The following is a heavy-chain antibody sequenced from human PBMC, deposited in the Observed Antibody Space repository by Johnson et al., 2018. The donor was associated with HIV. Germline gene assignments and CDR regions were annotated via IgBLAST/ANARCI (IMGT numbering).Heavy chain of an antibody. J-gene: IGHJ3*02. V-gene: IGHV3-66*02. CDR3: AKGGQWELLAAFDI. CDR2: IYSGGST. D-gene: IGHD1-26*01. Sequence: VQLVESGGGLVQPGGSLRLSCAASGFSVSSKYMSWVRQAPGKGLEWVSVIYSGGSTYYADSVKGRFTISRDNSKNTLYLQMNSLRAEDTAVYCCAKGGQWELLAAFDIWGQGTMVTVSS. CDR1: GFSVSSKY.